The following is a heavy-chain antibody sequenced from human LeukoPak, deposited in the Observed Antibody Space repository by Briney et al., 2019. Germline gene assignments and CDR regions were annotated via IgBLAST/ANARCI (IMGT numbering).Heavy chain of an antibody. CDR2: ISAYNGNT. J-gene: IGHJ4*02. CDR3: AREYDSNSSFDY. Sequence: ASVKVSCKASGYTFTNYGISWVRQAPGHGLEWMGWISAYNGNTKYALKLQGRVTMTRDTSTSTVYIYLSSLRSEDTALYYCAREYDSNSSFDYWGQGTLVTVSS. CDR1: GYTFTNYG. D-gene: IGHD6-6*01. V-gene: IGHV1-18*01.